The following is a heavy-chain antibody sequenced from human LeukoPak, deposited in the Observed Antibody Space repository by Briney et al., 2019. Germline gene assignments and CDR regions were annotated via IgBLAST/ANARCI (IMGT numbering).Heavy chain of an antibody. Sequence: SETLSLTYTVSGGSISSYYWSWIRQPAGKGLEWIGRIYTSGSTNYNPSLKSRVTMSVDTSKNQFSLKLSSVTAADTAVYYCARETPDDYVWGSYRSPLVGVADVWGQGTTVTVSS. J-gene: IGHJ6*02. D-gene: IGHD3-16*02. CDR3: ARETPDDYVWGSYRSPLVGVADV. CDR1: GGSISSYY. V-gene: IGHV4-4*07. CDR2: IYTSGST.